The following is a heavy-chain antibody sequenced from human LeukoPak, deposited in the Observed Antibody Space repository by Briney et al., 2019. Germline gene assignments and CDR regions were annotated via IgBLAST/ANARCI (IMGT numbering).Heavy chain of an antibody. CDR3: ARQPEDYYDSSGSNY. Sequence: SQTLSLTCTVSGGSISSGSYYWSWIRQPAGKGLEWIGRIYTSGSTNYNPSLKSRVTISVDTSKNQFSLKLSSVTAADTAVYYRARQPEDYYDSSGSNYWGQGTLVTVSS. J-gene: IGHJ4*02. CDR2: IYTSGST. D-gene: IGHD3-22*01. CDR1: GGSISSGSYY. V-gene: IGHV4-61*02.